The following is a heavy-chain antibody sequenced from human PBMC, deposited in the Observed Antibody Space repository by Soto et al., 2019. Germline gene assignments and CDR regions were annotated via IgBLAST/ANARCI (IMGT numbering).Heavy chain of an antibody. CDR3: ARAPARIVATDAFDI. Sequence: SETLSLTCTVSGGSISSYYWSWIRQPPGKGLEWIGYIYYSGSTNYNPSLKSRVTISVDTSKNQFSLKLSSVTAADTAVYYCARAPARIVATDAFDIWGQGTMVTVSS. CDR2: IYYSGST. J-gene: IGHJ3*02. CDR1: GGSISSYY. V-gene: IGHV4-59*01. D-gene: IGHD5-12*01.